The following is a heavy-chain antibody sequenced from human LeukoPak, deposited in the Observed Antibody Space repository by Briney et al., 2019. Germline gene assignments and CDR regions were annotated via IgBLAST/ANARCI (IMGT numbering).Heavy chain of an antibody. CDR3: ARVATTLKYYFDY. CDR1: GYTFTGYY. D-gene: IGHD5-12*01. J-gene: IGHJ4*02. V-gene: IGHV1-2*02. CDR2: INPNSGGT. Sequence: ASVKVSCTASGYTFTGYYMHWVRRAPGQGLEWMGWINPNSGGTNYAQKFQGRVTMTRDTSISTAYMELSRLRSDDTAVYYCARVATTLKYYFDYWGQGTLVTVSS.